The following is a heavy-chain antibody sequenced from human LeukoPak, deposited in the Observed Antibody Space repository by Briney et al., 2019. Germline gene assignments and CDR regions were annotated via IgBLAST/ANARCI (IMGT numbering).Heavy chain of an antibody. J-gene: IGHJ1*01. CDR1: GFTYSNSG. Sequence: PGGSLRLSCAASGFTYSNSGMSWVREAPGKALEWVSAITGNDKTTYYADSVKGRFTISRDNSKNTLNLQMSSLRAEDTAVYYCAKLFQYSAWYFQNWGEGTLVSVSS. CDR2: ITGNDKTT. CDR3: AKLFQYSAWYFQN. D-gene: IGHD5-12*01. V-gene: IGHV3-23*01.